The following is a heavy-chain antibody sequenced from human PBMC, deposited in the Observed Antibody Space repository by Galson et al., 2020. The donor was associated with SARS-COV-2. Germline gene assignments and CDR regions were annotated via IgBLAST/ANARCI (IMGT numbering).Heavy chain of an antibody. CDR2: IYHTGTT. V-gene: IGHV4-39*07. Sequence: SETLSLTCTVSRGSVSNTNYYWGWIRQPPGEGPVWIGHIYHTGTTYYNPSLKSRVTMFVDTSKNQFSLNLDSVTAADTAVYYCARVTIFGVVMNTFDPWGQGTLVTVSS. D-gene: IGHD3-3*01. J-gene: IGHJ5*02. CDR1: RGSVSNTNYY. CDR3: ARVTIFGVVMNTFDP.